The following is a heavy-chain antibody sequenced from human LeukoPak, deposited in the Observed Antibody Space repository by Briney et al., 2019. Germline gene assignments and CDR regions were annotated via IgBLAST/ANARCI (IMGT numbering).Heavy chain of an antibody. CDR1: GGSISSSTYY. D-gene: IGHD2-15*01. Sequence: PSETLSLTCTVSGGSISSSTYYWGWIRQPPGKGLEWIGSISYSGTTYYNPSLKSRVTISVDTSKNQFSLKLSSVTAADTAVYYCAKHAAYARSYMDVWGKGTTVTVSS. V-gene: IGHV4-39*01. CDR2: ISYSGTT. J-gene: IGHJ6*03. CDR3: AKHAAYARSYMDV.